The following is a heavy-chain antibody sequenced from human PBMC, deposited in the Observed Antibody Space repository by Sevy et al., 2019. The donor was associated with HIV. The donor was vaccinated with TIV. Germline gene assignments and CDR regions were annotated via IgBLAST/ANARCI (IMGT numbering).Heavy chain of an antibody. CDR1: GFSVSSSY. V-gene: IGHV3-53*01. CDR3: GRDDYTNYYYYGMDV. D-gene: IGHD4-4*01. Sequence: GGSLRLSCAASGFSVSSSYMSWVRQAPGKGLEWVSVIYSGGDTYYADSVKGRFTISRDKSKNPLYLQMSGLRAEDTAVYYCGRDDYTNYYYYGMDVWGQGTTVTVSS. J-gene: IGHJ6*02. CDR2: IYSGGDT.